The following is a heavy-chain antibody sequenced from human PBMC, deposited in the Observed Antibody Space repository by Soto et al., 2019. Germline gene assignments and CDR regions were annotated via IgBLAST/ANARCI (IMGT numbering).Heavy chain of an antibody. D-gene: IGHD3-22*01. CDR2: ISYDGSDK. CDR1: GFTFSSYA. V-gene: IGHV3-30*01. CDR3: ARDYYKYYDSSGYYRSPAY. J-gene: IGHJ4*02. Sequence: PGGSLRLSCAASGFTFSSYAMHWVRQAPGKELEWVALISYDGSDKDYADSVKGRFTISRDNSRNTLFLQMNSLRAEDTAVYYCARDYYKYYDSSGYYRSPAYWGQGTLVTVSS.